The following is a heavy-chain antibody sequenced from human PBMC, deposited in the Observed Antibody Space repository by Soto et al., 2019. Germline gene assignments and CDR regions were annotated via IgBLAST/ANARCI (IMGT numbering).Heavy chain of an antibody. CDR2: ISGSGGST. J-gene: IGHJ4*02. V-gene: IGHV3-23*01. Sequence: VQLLEAGGGLAQPGGSLRLSCAASGFTFSSYTMTWVRQAPGKGRAWVSGISGSGGSTHYADAVKGRFTISRDNSKNTLYLQMNSLRAEDTAVYYCAKDWYDNSGYENFDYWGQGTLVTVSS. CDR3: AKDWYDNSGYENFDY. D-gene: IGHD3-22*01. CDR1: GFTFSSYT.